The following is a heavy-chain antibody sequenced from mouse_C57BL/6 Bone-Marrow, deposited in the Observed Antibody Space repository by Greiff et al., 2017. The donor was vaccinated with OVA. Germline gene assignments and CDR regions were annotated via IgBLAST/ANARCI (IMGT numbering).Heavy chain of an antibody. CDR3: ASRSTMVKRAMDY. D-gene: IGHD2-1*01. V-gene: IGHV14-3*01. CDR2: IDPANGNT. J-gene: IGHJ4*01. CDR1: GFNIKNTY. Sequence: VQLKQSVAELVRPGASVKLSCTASGFNIKNTYMHWVKQRPEQGLEWIGRIDPANGNTKYAPKFQGKATITADTSSNTAYLQLSSLTSEDTAIYYCASRSTMVKRAMDYWGQGTSVTVSS.